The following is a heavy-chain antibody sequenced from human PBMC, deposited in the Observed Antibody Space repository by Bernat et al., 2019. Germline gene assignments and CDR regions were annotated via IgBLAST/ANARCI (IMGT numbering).Heavy chain of an antibody. CDR3: ARGRGSWGSYRRDAFDI. J-gene: IGHJ3*02. V-gene: IGHV4-34*01. CDR1: GGSFSGYY. CDR2: INHSGST. D-gene: IGHD3-16*02. Sequence: QVQLQQWGAGLLKPSETLSLTCAVYGGSFSGYYWSWIRQPPGKGLEWIGEINHSGSTNYNPSLKSRVTISVDTSKNQFSLKLSSVTAADTAVYYCARGRGSWGSYRRDAFDIWGQGTMVTVSS.